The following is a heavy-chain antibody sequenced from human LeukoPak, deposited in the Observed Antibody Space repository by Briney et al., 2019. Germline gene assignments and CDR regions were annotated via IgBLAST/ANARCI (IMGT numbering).Heavy chain of an antibody. CDR1: GGSLSSYY. J-gene: IGHJ4*02. Sequence: SDILSLTCTVSGGSLSSYYWSWLRQPPGKGLEWIGYIYYSGSTNYNPSLKSRVTISVDTSKNQFSLKLSSVTAADTAVYYCAREVPYSGSYHTLFDYWGQGTLVTVSS. V-gene: IGHV4-59*01. CDR2: IYYSGST. D-gene: IGHD1-26*01. CDR3: AREVPYSGSYHTLFDY.